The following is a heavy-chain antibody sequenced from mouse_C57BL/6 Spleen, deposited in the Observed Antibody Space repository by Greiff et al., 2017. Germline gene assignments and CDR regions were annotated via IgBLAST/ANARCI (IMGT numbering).Heavy chain of an antibody. D-gene: IGHD2-5*01. J-gene: IGHJ2*01. Sequence: EVQLQQSGPELVKPGASVKISCKASGYSFTGYYMNWVKQSPEKSLEWIGEINPSTGGTTYNQKFKAKATLTVYKSSSTAYMQLKSLTSEDSAVYYCAIYSNYGYWGQGTTLTVSS. CDR2: INPSTGGT. CDR1: GYSFTGYY. V-gene: IGHV1-42*01. CDR3: AIYSNYGY.